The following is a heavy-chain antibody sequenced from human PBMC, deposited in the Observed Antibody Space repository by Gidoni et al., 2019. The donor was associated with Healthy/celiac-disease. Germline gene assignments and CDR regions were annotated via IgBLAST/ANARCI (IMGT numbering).Heavy chain of an antibody. Sequence: EVQLVASGGGLVQPGRSLSLSCAASGFPLDDSAMHWVRQAPGKGLEWFSGISWNSGSIGYADSVKGRFTISRDNAKNSLYLQMNSLRAEDTALYYCAKVRSATVTTRTFDYWGQGTLVTVSS. CDR2: ISWNSGSI. CDR1: GFPLDDSA. J-gene: IGHJ4*02. D-gene: IGHD4-17*01. V-gene: IGHV3-9*01. CDR3: AKVRSATVTTRTFDY.